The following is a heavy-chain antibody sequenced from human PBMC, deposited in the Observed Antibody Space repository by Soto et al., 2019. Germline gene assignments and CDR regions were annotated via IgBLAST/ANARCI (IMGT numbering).Heavy chain of an antibody. CDR1: GGSFSGYY. V-gene: IGHV4-34*01. CDR3: ARTPLITIFGVVIPTGWFDP. D-gene: IGHD3-3*01. Sequence: PSETLSLTCAVYGGSFSGYYWSWIRQPPGKGLEWIGEINHSGSTNYNPSLKSRVTISVDTSKNQFSLKLSSVTAADTAVYYCARTPLITIFGVVIPTGWFDPWGQGTLVTVSS. J-gene: IGHJ5*02. CDR2: INHSGST.